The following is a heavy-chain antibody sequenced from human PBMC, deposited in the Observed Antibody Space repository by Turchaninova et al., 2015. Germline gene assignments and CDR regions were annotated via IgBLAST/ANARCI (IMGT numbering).Heavy chain of an antibody. V-gene: IGHV3-7*03. CDR1: RFTFSSYW. CDR2: TNQDGSQR. J-gene: IGHJ4*02. D-gene: IGHD3-10*01. CDR3: ARGGMIK. Sequence: VESGGGLVQPGGSLRLSCAASRFTFSSYWLSWVRQAPGKGLEWVANTNQDGSQRYYVDSVKGRFTISRDNAKNSLYLEMSSLRVEDTAVHFCARGGMIKWGQGTLVTVSS.